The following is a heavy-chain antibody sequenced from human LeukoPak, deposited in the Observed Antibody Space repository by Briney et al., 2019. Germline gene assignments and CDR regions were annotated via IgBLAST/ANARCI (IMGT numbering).Heavy chain of an antibody. J-gene: IGHJ4*02. Sequence: GGSLRLSCAASGFTFSSYSMNWVRQAPGKGLEWVSSISSSSYIYYADSVRGRFTISRDNAKNSLYLQMNSLRAEDTAVYYCARAYDILTGSDLYFDYWGQGTLVTVSS. V-gene: IGHV3-21*01. D-gene: IGHD3-9*01. CDR1: GFTFSSYS. CDR3: ARAYDILTGSDLYFDY. CDR2: ISSSSYI.